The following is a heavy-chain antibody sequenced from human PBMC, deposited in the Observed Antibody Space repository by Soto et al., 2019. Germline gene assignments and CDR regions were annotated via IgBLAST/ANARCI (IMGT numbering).Heavy chain of an antibody. V-gene: IGHV4-34*01. CDR1: GGSFSGYY. CDR3: ARLRSPYYYYYYMDA. D-gene: IGHD2-15*01. Sequence: SETLSLTCAVYGGSFSGYYWSWIRQPPGKGLEWIGEINHSGSTNYNPSLKSRVTISVDTSKNQFSLKLSSVTAADTAVYYCARLRSPYYYYYYMDAWGKGTTVTVSS. CDR2: INHSGST. J-gene: IGHJ6*03.